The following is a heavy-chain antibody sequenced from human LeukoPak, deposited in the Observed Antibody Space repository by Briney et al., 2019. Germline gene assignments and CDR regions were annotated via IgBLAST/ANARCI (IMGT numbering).Heavy chain of an antibody. D-gene: IGHD3-3*01. J-gene: IGHJ4*02. Sequence: GRSLRLSCITSGFNFGDYAVSWVRQAPGKGLEWVGFFRSRAYGGTTDYAPSVKGRFTVSRDDSKSIAYLQMNSLKTEDTAVYYCTRDKVGYDFWSGYSDYWGQGTLVTVSS. CDR3: TRDKVGYDFWSGYSDY. V-gene: IGHV3-49*04. CDR1: GFNFGDYA. CDR2: FRSRAYGGTT.